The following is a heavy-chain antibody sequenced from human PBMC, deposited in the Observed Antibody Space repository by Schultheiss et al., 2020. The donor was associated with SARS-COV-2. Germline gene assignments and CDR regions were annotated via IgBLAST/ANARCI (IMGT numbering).Heavy chain of an antibody. J-gene: IGHJ4*02. CDR3: AREEGGTGFDY. Sequence: GGSLRLSCAASGFTVSSNYMSWVRQAPGKGLEWVAVIWYDGSNKYYADSVKGRFTISRDNSKNTLYLQMNSLRAEDTAVYYCAREEGGTGFDYWGQGTLVTVSS. V-gene: IGHV3-33*08. CDR2: IWYDGSNK. D-gene: IGHD1-26*01. CDR1: GFTVSSNY.